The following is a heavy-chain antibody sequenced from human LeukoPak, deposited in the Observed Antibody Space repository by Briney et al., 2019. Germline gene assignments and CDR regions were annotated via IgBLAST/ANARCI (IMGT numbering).Heavy chain of an antibody. V-gene: IGHV1-2*02. CDR2: INPNSGGT. J-gene: IGHJ5*02. CDR3: ARAPQEQQLANWFDP. D-gene: IGHD6-13*01. Sequence: ASVKVSCKASGYTFTGYYMHWVRQAPGQGLEWMGWINPNSGGTNYAQKFRGRVTMTRDTSISTAYMELSRLRSDDTAVYYCARAPQEQQLANWFDPWGQGTLVTVSS. CDR1: GYTFTGYY.